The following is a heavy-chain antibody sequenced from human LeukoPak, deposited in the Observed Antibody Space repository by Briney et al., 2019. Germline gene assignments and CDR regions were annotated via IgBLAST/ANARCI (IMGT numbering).Heavy chain of an antibody. CDR3: ARRFRTGGDLHHDAYDV. Sequence: SETLSLTCTVSGASISSYYWSWIRQPPGKGLEWIGHVYYIGKPTCSPSLESRVSISVDTSKNQFSLELTSVTAADTAVYYCARRFRTGGDLHHDAYDVWGQGTTITVSS. J-gene: IGHJ3*01. D-gene: IGHD3-16*01. CDR1: GASISSYY. CDR2: VYYIGKP. V-gene: IGHV4-59*12.